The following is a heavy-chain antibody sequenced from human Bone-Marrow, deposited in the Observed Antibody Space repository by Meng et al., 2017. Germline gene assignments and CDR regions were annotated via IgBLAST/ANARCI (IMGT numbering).Heavy chain of an antibody. CDR1: GGSISSSYYY. Sequence: SETLSLTCTVSGGSISSSYYYWGWIRQPPGRGLEWIGAIYYTGSTYHNPSLKSRVTMSVDTSKNQFSLKMSSVTAADTAVYYCARLKIQLWSTIDYWGQGTLVTVSS. D-gene: IGHD5-18*01. CDR3: ARLKIQLWSTIDY. V-gene: IGHV4-39*07. J-gene: IGHJ4*02. CDR2: IYYTGST.